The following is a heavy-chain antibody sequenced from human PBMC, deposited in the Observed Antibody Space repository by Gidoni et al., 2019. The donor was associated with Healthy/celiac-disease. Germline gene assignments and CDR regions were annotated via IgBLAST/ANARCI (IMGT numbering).Heavy chain of an antibody. CDR1: GFPFSSYS. J-gene: IGHJ6*02. CDR3: ARLGDCSSTSCHPYYYYGMDV. V-gene: IGHV3-48*01. Sequence: EVQLVESGGGLVQPGGSLRLSCAASGFPFSSYSMNWVRQAPGKGLEWVSYISSSSSTIYYADSVKGRFTISRDNAKNSLYLQMNSLRAEDTAVYYCARLGDCSSTSCHPYYYYGMDVWGQGTTVTVSS. CDR2: ISSSSSTI. D-gene: IGHD2-2*01.